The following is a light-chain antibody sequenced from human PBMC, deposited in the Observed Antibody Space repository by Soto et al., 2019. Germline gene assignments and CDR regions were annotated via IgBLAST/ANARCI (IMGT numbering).Light chain of an antibody. CDR1: QSVGSNY. J-gene: IGKJ1*01. V-gene: IGKV3-20*01. Sequence: EIVLTQSPGTLSLSPGERATLSCRASQSVGSNYLAWYQQRPGQAPRLLIYGSSSRATGIPDRFSGSGSGTDFTLTISTLEPEDFAVYYCQQYDSSLWTFGHGTKVEIK. CDR2: GSS. CDR3: QQYDSSLWT.